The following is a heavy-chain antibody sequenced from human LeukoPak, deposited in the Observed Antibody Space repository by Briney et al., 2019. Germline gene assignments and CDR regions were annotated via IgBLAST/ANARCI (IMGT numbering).Heavy chain of an antibody. Sequence: GGSLRLSCAASGFTFSSYWMSWARQAPGKGLERVANIKQDGSEKYYVDSVEGRFTISRDNAKNSLYLQMNSLRAEDTAVYYCARGGVRRGWYDYWGQGTLVTVSS. CDR2: IKQDGSEK. V-gene: IGHV3-7*01. D-gene: IGHD1-14*01. J-gene: IGHJ4*02. CDR3: ARGGVRRGWYDY. CDR1: GFTFSSYW.